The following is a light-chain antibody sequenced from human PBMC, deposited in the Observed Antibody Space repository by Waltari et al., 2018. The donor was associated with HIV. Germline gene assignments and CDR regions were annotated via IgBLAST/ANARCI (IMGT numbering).Light chain of an antibody. V-gene: IGLV1-51*02. CDR3: GAWDNSLGGVV. CDR2: ETN. Sequence: QSVLPQPPSVSAAPRPPVTISCSGSSSTLGRNSVAWYQHPPGTAPKIVIYETNKRPSGIPDRFSGSKSGTSGTLDITGLQTGDEADYYCGAWDNSLGGVVFGGGTKLTVL. J-gene: IGLJ2*01. CDR1: SSTLGRNS.